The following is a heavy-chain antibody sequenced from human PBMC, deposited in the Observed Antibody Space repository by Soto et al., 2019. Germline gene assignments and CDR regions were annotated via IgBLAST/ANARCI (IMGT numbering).Heavy chain of an antibody. D-gene: IGHD3-22*01. CDR3: AAGDSSGSYYGMDV. CDR2: IIPIFGTA. V-gene: IGHV1-69*13. Sequence: ASVKVSCKASGGTFSSYAISWVRQAPGQGLEWMGGIIPIFGTANYAQKFQGRVTITADESTSTAYMELSSLRSEDTAVYYCAAGDSSGSYYGMDVWGQGTTVTVSS. CDR1: GGTFSSYA. J-gene: IGHJ6*02.